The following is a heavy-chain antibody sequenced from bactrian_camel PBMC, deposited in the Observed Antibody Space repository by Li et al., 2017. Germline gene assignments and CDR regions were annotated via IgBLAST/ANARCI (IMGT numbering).Heavy chain of an antibody. Sequence: HVQLVESGGGSVETGGSLRLSCDTSTFEDSDFDLGWYRQAPGNECELVASISKNGATYYIDSVKGRFTISQDNNRKNVHLMMNSLKPEDTAAYYCAIRGGDYEGPRRCDLGYWGEGTQVTVS. J-gene: IGHJ6*01. V-gene: IGHV3S53*01. CDR1: TFEDSDFD. CDR2: ISKNGAT. CDR3: AIRGGDYEGPRRCDLGY. D-gene: IGHD4*01.